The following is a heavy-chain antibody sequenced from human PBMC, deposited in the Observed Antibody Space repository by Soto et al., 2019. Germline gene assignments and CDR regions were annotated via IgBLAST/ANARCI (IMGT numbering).Heavy chain of an antibody. CDR1: GFAFSNCA. Sequence: GGFLRLSCAASGFAFSNCAMSWVRQAPGKGLEWVSTIKTSGDTTFYADPAKGRFTTSRDDSKNTLYLQMNSLRAEDTATYYCTKDVTGDIGADFWGQGTPVTVSS. V-gene: IGHV3-23*05. CDR3: TKDVTGDIGADF. CDR2: IKTSGDTT. D-gene: IGHD2-21*02. J-gene: IGHJ4*02.